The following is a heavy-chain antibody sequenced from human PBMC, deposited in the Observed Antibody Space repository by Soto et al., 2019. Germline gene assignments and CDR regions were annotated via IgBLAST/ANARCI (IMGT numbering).Heavy chain of an antibody. J-gene: IGHJ6*02. V-gene: IGHV3-30*03. Sequence: GGSLRLSCAASGFTFSSYGMHWVRQAPGKGLEWVAVISYDGSNKYYADSVKGRFTISRDNSKNTLYLQMNSLRAEDTAVYYCAVGYCSSNSCYAPRLYYYGMDVWGQGTTVTVSS. D-gene: IGHD2-2*01. CDR3: AVGYCSSNSCYAPRLYYYGMDV. CDR1: GFTFSSYG. CDR2: ISYDGSNK.